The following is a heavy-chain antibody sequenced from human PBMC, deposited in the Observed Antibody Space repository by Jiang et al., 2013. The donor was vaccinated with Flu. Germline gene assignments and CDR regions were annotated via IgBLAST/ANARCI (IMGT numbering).Heavy chain of an antibody. Sequence: GSGLVKPSETLSLTCNVSGGSMSGYYWSWIRQPPGKGLEWIAYIYYSDEYISHSGNPNYNPSLESRVTISVDTSENQFSLKLSSVTAADTALYYCARVIQTRAVDPPHYFDY. CDR3: ARVIQTRAVDPPHYFDY. D-gene: IGHD2-21*01. CDR2: IYYSDEYISHSGNP. J-gene: IGHJ4*01. CDR1: GGSMSGYY. V-gene: IGHV4-59*01.